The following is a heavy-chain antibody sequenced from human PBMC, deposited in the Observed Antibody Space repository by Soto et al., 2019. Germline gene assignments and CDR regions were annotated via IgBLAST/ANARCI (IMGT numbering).Heavy chain of an antibody. D-gene: IGHD2-15*01. CDR1: GFTFSSYA. V-gene: IGHV3-23*01. J-gene: IGHJ6*03. CDR2: ISGSGGST. CDR3: AKPSYCSGGCCYNYYYYYYMDV. Sequence: PGGSLRLSCAASGFTFSSYAMSWVRQAPGKGLEWVSAISGSGGSTYYADSVKGRFTISRDNSKNTLYLQMNSLRAEDTAVYYCAKPSYCSGGCCYNYYYYYYMDVWGKGTTVTVSS.